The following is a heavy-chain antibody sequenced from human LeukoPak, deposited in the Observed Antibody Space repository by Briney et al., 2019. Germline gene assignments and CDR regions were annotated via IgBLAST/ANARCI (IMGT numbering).Heavy chain of an antibody. Sequence: EPLSLPCPVSGGSIRSYYWSWTRQPPGKGLEWIGYIYYSGSTNYNPSLKSRVTISVDTSKNQFSLKLSSVTAADTAVYYCARDSHYYDSSGYLRNWFDPWGQGTLVTVSS. J-gene: IGHJ5*02. CDR2: IYYSGST. D-gene: IGHD3-22*01. CDR1: GGSIRSYY. V-gene: IGHV4-59*01. CDR3: ARDSHYYDSSGYLRNWFDP.